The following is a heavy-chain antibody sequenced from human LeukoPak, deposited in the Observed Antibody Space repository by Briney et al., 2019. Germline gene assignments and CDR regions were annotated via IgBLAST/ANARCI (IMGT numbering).Heavy chain of an antibody. CDR3: ARDLWTTGAFDI. CDR1: GFTFSSYS. J-gene: IGHJ3*02. CDR2: ISSSSSYI. D-gene: IGHD4-17*01. V-gene: IGHV3-21*01. Sequence: PGGSLRLSCAASGFTFSSYSMNWVRQAPGKGLEWVSSISSSSSYIYYADSVKGRLTISRDNAKNSLYLQMNSLRAEDTAVYYCARDLWTTGAFDIWGQGTMVTVSS.